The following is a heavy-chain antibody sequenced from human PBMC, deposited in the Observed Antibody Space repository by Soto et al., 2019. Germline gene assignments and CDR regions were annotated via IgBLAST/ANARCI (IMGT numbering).Heavy chain of an antibody. V-gene: IGHV3-7*05. J-gene: IGHJ6*02. CDR3: ARDLGAPGRGSAVGYYYHYGMDV. CDR2: IKEDGSEK. D-gene: IGHD2-2*01. CDR1: EFTFSSYW. Sequence: EVQLVESGGGLVQPGGSLRLSCAASEFTFSSYWMNWVRQAPGKGLEWVANIKEDGSEKYYVDSVKGRFTISRDNANNSLYLQMNSLRGEDTAVYYCARDLGAPGRGSAVGYYYHYGMDVWGQGTKVTVSS.